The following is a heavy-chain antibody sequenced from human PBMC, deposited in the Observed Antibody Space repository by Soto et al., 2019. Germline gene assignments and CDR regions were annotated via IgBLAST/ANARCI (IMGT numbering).Heavy chain of an antibody. D-gene: IGHD6-13*01. CDR3: ARARRYSSSCATGGPCYYFDY. V-gene: IGHV4-59*01. CDR2: IYYSGST. J-gene: IGHJ4*02. Sequence: PSENLSLTCTGSGGSISSYYWSWIRHPPGKGLEWIGYIYYSGSTNYNPSLKSRVTISVDTSKNQFSLKLSSVTAADTAVYYCARARRYSSSCATGGPCYYFDYWGQGTLVTVSS. CDR1: GGSISSYY.